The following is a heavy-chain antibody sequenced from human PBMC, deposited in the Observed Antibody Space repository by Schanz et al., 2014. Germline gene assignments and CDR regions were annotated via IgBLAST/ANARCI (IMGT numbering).Heavy chain of an antibody. J-gene: IGHJ4*02. D-gene: IGHD6-13*01. Sequence: QVQLVESGGGVVQPGGSLRLSCAASGFTFSSYGMHWVRQAPGKGLEWVAFIRYDGSNKYYADSVKGRFTISRDNSKNTVNLQMNSLRAEDTAVYYCAKEKEEVAADGSCFDYWGQGTLVTVSS. CDR3: AKEKEEVAADGSCFDY. CDR2: IRYDGSNK. V-gene: IGHV3-30*02. CDR1: GFTFSSYG.